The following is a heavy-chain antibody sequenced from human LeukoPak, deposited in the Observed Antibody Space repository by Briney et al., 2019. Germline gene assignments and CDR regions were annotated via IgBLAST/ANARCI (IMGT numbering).Heavy chain of an antibody. V-gene: IGHV3-23*01. CDR3: AKEGSSGWYERDWLDP. J-gene: IGHJ5*02. CDR1: GFTFNNYA. Sequence: SGGSLRLSCAASGFTFNNYAMNWVRQAPGKGLEWVSAISGSGGSTYYADSVKGRFTISRDNSENTLHLQMDSLRPEDTAIYYCAKEGSSGWYERDWLDPWSQGTLVTVSS. D-gene: IGHD6-19*01. CDR2: ISGSGGST.